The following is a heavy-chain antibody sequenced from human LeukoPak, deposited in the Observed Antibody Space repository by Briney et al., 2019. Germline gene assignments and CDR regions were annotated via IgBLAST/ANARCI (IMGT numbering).Heavy chain of an antibody. CDR2: IRSNSDGGTI. CDR3: ATDFYDST. V-gene: IGHV3-15*07. D-gene: IGHD3-22*01. Sequence: PGGSLRLSCAASGFTFSSYGMHWVRQAPGKGLEWVGRIRSNSDGGTIDYAAPVKGRFTLSRDDSKTTLYLQMNSQQTEDTAVYYCATDFYDSTWGQGTLVTVSS. J-gene: IGHJ5*02. CDR1: GFTFSSYG.